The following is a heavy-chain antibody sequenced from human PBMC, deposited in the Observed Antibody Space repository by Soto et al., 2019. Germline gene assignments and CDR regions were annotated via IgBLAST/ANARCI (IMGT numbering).Heavy chain of an antibody. CDR1: GYSFTSYW. Sequence: GESLMISCKGSGYSFTSYWISWVRQMPGKGLEWMGRIDPSDSYTNYSPSFQGHVTISANKSISTAYLQWSSLKASDTAMYYCARHATFPHYYDSTGYHFDYWGHGTLVTDSS. V-gene: IGHV5-10-1*01. CDR2: IDPSDSYT. D-gene: IGHD3-22*01. J-gene: IGHJ4*01. CDR3: ARHATFPHYYDSTGYHFDY.